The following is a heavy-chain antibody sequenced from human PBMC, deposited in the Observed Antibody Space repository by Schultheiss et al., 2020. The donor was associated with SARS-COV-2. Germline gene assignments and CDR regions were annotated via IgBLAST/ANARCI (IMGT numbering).Heavy chain of an antibody. J-gene: IGHJ6*03. V-gene: IGHV4-34*01. Sequence: SETLSLTCAVYGGSFSGYYWSWIRQPPGKGLEWIGSIYHSGSTNYNPSLKSRVTISVDTSKNQFSLKLSSVTAADTAVYYCARDMGGYSYGTNYYYYMDVWGKGTTVTVSS. CDR1: GGSFSGYY. D-gene: IGHD5-18*01. CDR3: ARDMGGYSYGTNYYYYMDV. CDR2: IYHSGST.